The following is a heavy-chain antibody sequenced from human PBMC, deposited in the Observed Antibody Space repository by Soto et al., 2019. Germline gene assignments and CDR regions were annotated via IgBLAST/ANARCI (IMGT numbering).Heavy chain of an antibody. CDR1: GGTFSNGA. Sequence: QVQPVQSGAEVKRPGSSVKVSCKISGGTFSNGAFSWVRQAPGQGLEWMGGIIPLFGTPSYAQKFQGRVTVTADESSSTVYMELSSLTSEDTAIYYCANERVGEMATGGYFDYWGQGTLVSVSS. D-gene: IGHD3-10*01. V-gene: IGHV1-69*01. CDR2: IIPLFGTP. CDR3: ANERVGEMATGGYFDY. J-gene: IGHJ4*02.